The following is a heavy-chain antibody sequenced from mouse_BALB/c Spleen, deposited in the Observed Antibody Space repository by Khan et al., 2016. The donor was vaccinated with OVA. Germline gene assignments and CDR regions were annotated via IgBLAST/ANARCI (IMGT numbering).Heavy chain of an antibody. CDR3: RRLAYYYDSEGVAY. J-gene: IGHJ3*01. Sequence: EVELVESGGDLVKPGGSLKLSCAASGFTFSTYGMSWVRQTPDKRLEWVATISSGGSYTYYPASVKGRFTISRDNAKNTLYLQMSSLKSEDIAMYYCRRLAYYYDSEGVAYWGQGTLVTVST. CDR1: GFTFSTYG. V-gene: IGHV5-6*01. CDR2: ISSGGSYT. D-gene: IGHD1-1*01.